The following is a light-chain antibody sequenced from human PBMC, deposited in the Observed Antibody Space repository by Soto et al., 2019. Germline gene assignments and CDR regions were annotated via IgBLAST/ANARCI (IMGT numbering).Light chain of an antibody. J-gene: IGKJ1*01. Sequence: DIPMTQSPSSLSASVGDRVTITCRASQDISNFLGWYQQKPGKVPKLLIYAASTLQPGVPSRFSGSGFGTDFTLTIASLQPEDVATYYCQKYDNPPLTFGQGTKVEIK. V-gene: IGKV1-27*01. CDR1: QDISNF. CDR3: QKYDNPPLT. CDR2: AAS.